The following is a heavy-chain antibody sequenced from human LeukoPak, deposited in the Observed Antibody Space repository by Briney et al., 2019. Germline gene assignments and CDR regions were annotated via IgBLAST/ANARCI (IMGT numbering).Heavy chain of an antibody. CDR1: GGSFSGYY. CDR2: IYYSGST. D-gene: IGHD6-19*01. V-gene: IGHV4-59*01. J-gene: IGHJ3*02. CDR3: ARLVVAGTTRDAFDI. Sequence: SETLSLTCAVYGGSFSGYYWSWIRQPPGKGLEWIGYIYYSGSTNYNPSLKSRVTISVDTSKNQFSLKLSSVTAADTAVYYCARLVVAGTTRDAFDIWGQGTMVTVSS.